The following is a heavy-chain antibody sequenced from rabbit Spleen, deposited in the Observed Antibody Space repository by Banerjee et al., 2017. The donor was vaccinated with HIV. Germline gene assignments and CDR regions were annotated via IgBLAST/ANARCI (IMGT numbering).Heavy chain of an antibody. CDR3: ARAIVPWLGLTRLDL. CDR1: GIDFTDYY. D-gene: IGHD4-1*01. Sequence: QLTETGGGLVQPGGSLTLSCKASGIDFTDYYITWVRQAPGNGLEWIGIIYAAKGSTDYASWVNGRFTISSDNAQSTVDLKMTSLTAADTATYFCARAIVPWLGLTRLDLWGPGTLVTVS. CDR2: IYAAKGST. V-gene: IGHV1S7*01. J-gene: IGHJ3*01.